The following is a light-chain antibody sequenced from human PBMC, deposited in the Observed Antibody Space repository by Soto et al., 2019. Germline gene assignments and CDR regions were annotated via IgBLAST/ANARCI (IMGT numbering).Light chain of an antibody. Sequence: DIVMTQSPDSLTVSLGERATFNCKSSESVLYSSNNKNYLAWYQQKPGQPRKLLIYWASTRQSGVPDRFSASGSGTDFTLTISSLQAEDVAVYFCQQYYSSPPTFGQGTKVEI. CDR2: WAS. J-gene: IGKJ1*01. CDR1: ESVLYSSNNKNY. CDR3: QQYYSSPPT. V-gene: IGKV4-1*01.